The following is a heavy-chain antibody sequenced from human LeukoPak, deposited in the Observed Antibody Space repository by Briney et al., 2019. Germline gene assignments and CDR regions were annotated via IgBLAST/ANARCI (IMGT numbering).Heavy chain of an antibody. J-gene: IGHJ4*02. Sequence: PSETLSLTCTVSGGSISSSTYYWGWIRQPPGKGLEWIGSVYYSGSTYYNPSLKSRVTISVDTSKNQFSLNLTSVTAADTALYYCARQPPRDLWSGYPPDYFDYWGQETLVTVSS. CDR3: ARQPPRDLWSGYPPDYFDY. V-gene: IGHV4-39*01. CDR2: VYYSGST. D-gene: IGHD3-3*01. CDR1: GGSISSSTYY.